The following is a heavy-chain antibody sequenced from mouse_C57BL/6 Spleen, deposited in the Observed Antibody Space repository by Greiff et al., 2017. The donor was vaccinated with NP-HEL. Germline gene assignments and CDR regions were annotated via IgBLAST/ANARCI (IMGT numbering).Heavy chain of an antibody. CDR2: IYPRSGNT. CDR3: ARSRYGSSYEGNFDV. CDR1: GYTFTSYG. V-gene: IGHV1-81*01. Sequence: QVQLQQSGAELARPGASVKLSCKASGYTFTSYGISWVKQRTGQGLEWIGEIYPRSGNTYYNEKFKGKAPLTADKSSSTAYMGLRSLTSEDSAVYFCARSRYGSSYEGNFDVWGTGTTVTVSS. J-gene: IGHJ1*03. D-gene: IGHD1-1*01.